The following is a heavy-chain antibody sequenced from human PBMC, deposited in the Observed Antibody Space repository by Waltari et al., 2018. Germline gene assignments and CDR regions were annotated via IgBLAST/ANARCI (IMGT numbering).Heavy chain of an antibody. J-gene: IGHJ6*03. CDR1: GFTFSSYW. CDR2: INSDGSST. Sequence: EVPLVESGGGFVQPGGSLSLSCAASGFTFSSYWMHWVRPAPGKGLGWVARINSDGSSTSYADSVKGRFTISRDNAKNTLYLQMNSLRAEDTAVYYCARRTVSHYYYMDVWGKGTTVTVSS. D-gene: IGHD4-4*01. CDR3: ARRTVSHYYYMDV. V-gene: IGHV3-74*01.